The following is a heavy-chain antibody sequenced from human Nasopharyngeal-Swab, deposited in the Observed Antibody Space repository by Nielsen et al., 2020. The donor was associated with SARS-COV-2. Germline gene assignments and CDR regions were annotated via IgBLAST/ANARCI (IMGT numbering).Heavy chain of an antibody. J-gene: IGHJ4*02. CDR1: GFTFSSYS. V-gene: IGHV3-21*01. CDR3: ARLGPLATVTDDY. CDR2: ISSSSSYI. Sequence: GESLKISCAASGFTFSSYSMNWVRQAPGKGLEWVSSISSSSSYIYYADSVKGRFTISRDNAKNSLYLQMNSLRAEDTAVYYCARLGPLATVTDDYWGQGTLVTVSS. D-gene: IGHD4-17*01.